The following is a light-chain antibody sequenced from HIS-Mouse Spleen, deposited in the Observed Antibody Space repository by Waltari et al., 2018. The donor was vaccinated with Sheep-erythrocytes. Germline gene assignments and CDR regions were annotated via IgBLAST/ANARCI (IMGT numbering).Light chain of an antibody. CDR1: SSDVGGYNY. V-gene: IGLV2-11*01. CDR2: DVS. CDR3: CSYAGSYTVV. Sequence: QSALTQPRSVSGSPGQSVTIPCTGTSSDVGGYNYVSWYQQRPGKAPKLMIYDVSKRPSGVPDRFSGSKSGNTASLTISGLQAEDEADYYCCSYAGSYTVVFGGGTKLTVL. J-gene: IGLJ2*01.